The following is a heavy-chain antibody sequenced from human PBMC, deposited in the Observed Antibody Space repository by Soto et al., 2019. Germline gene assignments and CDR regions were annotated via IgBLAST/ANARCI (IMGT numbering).Heavy chain of an antibody. CDR1: GFTFDDYA. D-gene: IGHD3-22*01. CDR3: ANGAYDSITGYFDY. Sequence: EVQLVESGGGLVQPGRSLRLSCAASGFTFDDYAMHWVRQAPGKGLEWVSGIRWNSGSIGYADSVKGRFTMSNDNAKNSLYLQMNSLGAEYTALYYCANGAYDSITGYFDYWGQGTLVTFAS. J-gene: IGHJ4*02. V-gene: IGHV3-9*01. CDR2: IRWNSGSI.